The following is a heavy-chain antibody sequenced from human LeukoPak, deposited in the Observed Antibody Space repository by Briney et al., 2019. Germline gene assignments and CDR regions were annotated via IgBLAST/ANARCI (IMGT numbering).Heavy chain of an antibody. Sequence: GGSLRLSCAASGFTFSSYWMSWVRQAPGKGLEWVANIKQDGSEKYYVDSVKGRFTISRDNAKNSLYLQMNSLRAEDTAVYYCARGAMVRGAMGYFDYWGQGTLVTVSS. CDR3: ARGAMVRGAMGYFDY. J-gene: IGHJ4*02. D-gene: IGHD3-10*01. CDR2: IKQDGSEK. V-gene: IGHV3-7*01. CDR1: GFTFSSYW.